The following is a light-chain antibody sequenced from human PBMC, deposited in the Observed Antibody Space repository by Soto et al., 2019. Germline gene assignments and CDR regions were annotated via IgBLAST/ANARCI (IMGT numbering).Light chain of an antibody. Sequence: QSALTQPASVSGSPGQSITISCTGTSSDVGGYNYVSWYQQHPGKAPKLMIYDVSNRPSGVSNRFSGPKSGNTASLTISGLQAEDKADYYCGSYTTTSTLYVFGTGTKVTVL. J-gene: IGLJ1*01. CDR3: GSYTTTSTLYV. V-gene: IGLV2-14*01. CDR1: SSDVGGYNY. CDR2: DVS.